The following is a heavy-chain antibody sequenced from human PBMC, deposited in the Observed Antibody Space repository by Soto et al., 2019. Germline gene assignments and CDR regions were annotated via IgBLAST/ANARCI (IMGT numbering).Heavy chain of an antibody. CDR1: GYTFTSYY. J-gene: IGHJ5*02. CDR3: ARVYPSDTRYGYVGNNWFDP. CDR2: INPSGGST. Sequence: ASVKVSCKASGYTFTSYYMHWARQAPGQGLEWMGIINPSGGSTSYAQKFQGRVTMTRDTSTSTVYMELSSLRSEDTAVYYCARVYPSDTRYGYVGNNWFDPWGQGTLVTSPQ. V-gene: IGHV1-46*03. D-gene: IGHD5-18*01.